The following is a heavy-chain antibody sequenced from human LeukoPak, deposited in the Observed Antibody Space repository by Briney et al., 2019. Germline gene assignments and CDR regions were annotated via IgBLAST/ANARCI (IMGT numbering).Heavy chain of an antibody. CDR2: ISGSGGST. Sequence: PGGSLRLSCAASGFTFSSYAMRWVRQAPGKGLEWVSAISGSGGSTYYADSVKGRFTISRDNSKNTLYLQMNSLRAEDTAMYYCARYYKSLNSLDYWAQGTLVTVSS. CDR3: ARYYKSLNSLDY. CDR1: GFTFSSYA. J-gene: IGHJ4*02. V-gene: IGHV3-23*01. D-gene: IGHD3-10*01.